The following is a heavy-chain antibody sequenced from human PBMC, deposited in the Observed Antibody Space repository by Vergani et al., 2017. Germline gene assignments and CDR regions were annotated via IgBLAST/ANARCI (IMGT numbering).Heavy chain of an antibody. CDR2: ISYDGSNK. J-gene: IGHJ3*02. CDR3: ARESHTYYDFWSGYYTRDAFDI. D-gene: IGHD3-3*01. V-gene: IGHV3-30-3*01. Sequence: VQLVESGGGLVQPGGSLRLSCAASGFTFSSYAMHWVRQAPGKGLEWVAVISYDGSNKYYADSVKGRFTISRDNSKNTLYLQMNSLRAEDTAVYYCARESHTYYDFWSGYYTRDAFDIWGQGTMVTVSS. CDR1: GFTFSSYA.